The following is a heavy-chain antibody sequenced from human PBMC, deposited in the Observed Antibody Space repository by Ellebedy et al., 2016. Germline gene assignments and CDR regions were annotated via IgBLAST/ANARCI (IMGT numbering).Heavy chain of an antibody. V-gene: IGHV2-70*18. CDR3: ARAIVAKVPYYYYYGMDV. D-gene: IGHD5-12*01. CDR2: IDWDDDK. Sequence: TLSLTCAVSGGSISSSNWWSWVRQPPGKALEWLARIDWDDDKYYRTALKTRLTISKDTTKNQVVLTITNMDPVDTATFYCARAIVAKVPYYYYYGMDVWGQGTTVTVSS. CDR1: GGSISSSNW. J-gene: IGHJ6*02.